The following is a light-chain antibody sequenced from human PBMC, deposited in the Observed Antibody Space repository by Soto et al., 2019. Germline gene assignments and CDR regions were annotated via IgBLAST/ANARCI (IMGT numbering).Light chain of an antibody. CDR2: WAS. J-gene: IGKJ1*01. CDR1: QTVFFSTNNKNY. CDR3: PQYSDAPRT. Sequence: DSVLTPYPTSLALSLGEGATIKCESSQTVFFSTNNKNYLAWYQQRPGQPPKLLISWASIRESGVPDRFSGSGSGTHFPLTIDSLQAEDVTIYYCPQYSDAPRTSCQRTNVDI. V-gene: IGKV4-1*01.